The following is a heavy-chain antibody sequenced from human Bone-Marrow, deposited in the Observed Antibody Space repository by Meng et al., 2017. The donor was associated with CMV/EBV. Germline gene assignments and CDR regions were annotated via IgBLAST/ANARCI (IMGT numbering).Heavy chain of an antibody. D-gene: IGHD6-19*01. Sequence: CAASGFNFRKYAMHWVRQAPGKGLEWVSSISSSSSYIYYGDSVKGRFTISRDNAKNSLYLQMNSLRAEDTAVYYCARDSSGWYYFDYWGQGTLVTVSS. CDR1: GFNFRKYA. V-gene: IGHV3-21*01. CDR3: ARDSSGWYYFDY. J-gene: IGHJ4*02. CDR2: ISSSSSYI.